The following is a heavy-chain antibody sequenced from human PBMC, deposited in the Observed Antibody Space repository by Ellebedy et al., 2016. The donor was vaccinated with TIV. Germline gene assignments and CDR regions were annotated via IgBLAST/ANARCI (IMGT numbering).Heavy chain of an antibody. V-gene: IGHV3-53*01. D-gene: IGHD6-19*01. CDR3: ARKNSSGWTFDY. J-gene: IGHJ4*02. CDR2: IYIGGST. Sequence: GESLKISCAASGFTVSSNYMSWVRQAPGKGLEWVSVIYIGGSTYYADSVKGRFTISRDNSKNTLYLQMNSLRAEDTAVYYCARKNSSGWTFDYWGQGTLVTVSS. CDR1: GFTVSSNY.